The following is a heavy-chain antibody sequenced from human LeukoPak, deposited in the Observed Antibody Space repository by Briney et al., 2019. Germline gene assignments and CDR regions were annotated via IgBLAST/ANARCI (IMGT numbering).Heavy chain of an antibody. CDR3: ARTVAGTGYYYYMDV. Sequence: PSETLSLTCTVSGYSISSGYYWGWIRQPPGKGLEWIGYIYYSGSTNYNPSLKSRVTISVDTSKNQFSLKLSSVTAADTAVYYCARTVAGTGYYYYMDVWGKGTTVTISS. D-gene: IGHD6-19*01. J-gene: IGHJ6*03. V-gene: IGHV4-61*01. CDR1: GYSISSGYY. CDR2: IYYSGST.